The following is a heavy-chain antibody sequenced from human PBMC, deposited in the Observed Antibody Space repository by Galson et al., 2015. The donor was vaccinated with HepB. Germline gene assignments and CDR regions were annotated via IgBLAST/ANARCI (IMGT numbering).Heavy chain of an antibody. Sequence: QSGAEVKKPGESLRISCKGSGYSFSNYWITWVRQVPGKGLEWMGRIDPTDSYNNYSPSFRGHVTISTDKSISTAYLQWSSLKASDTAIFYCARTSSAYDYVDSWGQGTLVTVSS. CDR3: ARTSSAYDYVDS. CDR1: GYSFSNYW. CDR2: IDPTDSYN. J-gene: IGHJ4*02. D-gene: IGHD5-12*01. V-gene: IGHV5-10-1*01.